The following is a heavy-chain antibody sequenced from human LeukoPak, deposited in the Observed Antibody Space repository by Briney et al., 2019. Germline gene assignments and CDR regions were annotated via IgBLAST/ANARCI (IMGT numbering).Heavy chain of an antibody. D-gene: IGHD3-9*01. Sequence: GGSLRLSCAASGFTFSSYAMHWVRQAPGKGLEWVAVISYDGSNKYYADSVKGRFTISRDNSKNTLYLQMNSLRAEDTAVYYCAKGLTLYYDILTGFDYWGQGTLVTVSS. V-gene: IGHV3-30-3*01. CDR2: ISYDGSNK. J-gene: IGHJ4*02. CDR3: AKGLTLYYDILTGFDY. CDR1: GFTFSSYA.